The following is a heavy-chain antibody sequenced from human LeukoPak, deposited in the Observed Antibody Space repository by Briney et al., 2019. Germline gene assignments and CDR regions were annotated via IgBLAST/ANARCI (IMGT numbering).Heavy chain of an antibody. V-gene: IGHV4-39*01. CDR2: IYYSGST. CDR3: APGNIVVVPAGGYYFDY. CDR1: GGSIGISSYY. D-gene: IGHD2-2*01. Sequence: SETLSLTCTVSGGSIGISSYYWGWIRQPPGKGLEWIGSIYYSGSTYYNPSLKSRVTISVDTSKNQFSLKLSSVTAADTAVYYCAPGNIVVVPAGGYYFDYWGQGTLVTVSS. J-gene: IGHJ4*02.